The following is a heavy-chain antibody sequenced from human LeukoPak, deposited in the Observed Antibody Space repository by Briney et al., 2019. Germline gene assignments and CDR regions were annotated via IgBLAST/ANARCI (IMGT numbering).Heavy chain of an antibody. J-gene: IGHJ4*02. V-gene: IGHV5-51*01. D-gene: IGHD5-24*01. CDR1: GYSFTTYW. CDR2: IDPGDSDT. CDR3: ARQGECLQYYYFDF. Sequence: GESLQISCKGSGYSFTTYWIGWVRQMPGKGLEWMGAIDPGDSDTRNSPSFQGQVTISADKSINTAYLQWSSLKASDTAMYYCARQGECLQYYYFDFWGQGTLVTVSS.